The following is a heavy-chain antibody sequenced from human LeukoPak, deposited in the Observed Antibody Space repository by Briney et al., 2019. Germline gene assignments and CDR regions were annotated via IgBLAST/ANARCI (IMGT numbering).Heavy chain of an antibody. V-gene: IGHV3-23*01. Sequence: PGGSLRLSCAASGFTFDDYGMSWVRQAPGKGLEWVSHISGSGGSTYYADSVKGRFTISRDNSKNTLYLQMNSLRAGDTAVYYCARAAYSSTWYSRYFDLWGRGTLVTVSS. CDR2: ISGSGGST. CDR3: ARAAYSSTWYSRYFDL. J-gene: IGHJ2*01. D-gene: IGHD6-13*01. CDR1: GFTFDDYG.